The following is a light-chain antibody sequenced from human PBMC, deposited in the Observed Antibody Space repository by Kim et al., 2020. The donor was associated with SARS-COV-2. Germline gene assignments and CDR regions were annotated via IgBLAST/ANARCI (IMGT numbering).Light chain of an antibody. CDR3: QQYGSSLIT. V-gene: IGKV3-20*01. CDR1: QTLNTSS. Sequence: SPGERATLSCRASQTLNTSSLAWYQQKPGQAPRLLIFGASSRATGISDRFSGSGSGTDFTLTINRLEPEDFAIYYCQQYGSSLITFGQGTRLEIK. CDR2: GAS. J-gene: IGKJ5*01.